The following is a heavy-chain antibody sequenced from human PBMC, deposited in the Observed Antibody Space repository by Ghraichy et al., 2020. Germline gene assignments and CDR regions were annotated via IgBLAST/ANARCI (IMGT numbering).Heavy chain of an antibody. CDR3: AKDLGYSYGYEHYFDS. CDR1: GFTFRNYG. D-gene: IGHD5-18*01. V-gene: IGHV3-23*01. J-gene: IGHJ4*02. Sequence: SCSASGFTFRNYGMNWVRQAPGKGLEWVSEISAGGGNTHYADSVKGRFTISRDDSRNTLYLQMSGLRVEDTAVYYCAKDLGYSYGYEHYFDSWGQGTQVTVSS. CDR2: ISAGGGNT.